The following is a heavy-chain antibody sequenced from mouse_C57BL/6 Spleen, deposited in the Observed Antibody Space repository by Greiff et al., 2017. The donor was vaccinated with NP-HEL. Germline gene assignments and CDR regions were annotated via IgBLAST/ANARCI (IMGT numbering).Heavy chain of an antibody. J-gene: IGHJ3*01. CDR2: IWSGGST. V-gene: IGHV2-2*01. Sequence: QVQLQQSGPGLVQPSQSLSITCTVSGFSFTSYGVHWVRQSPGKGLEWLGVIWSGGSTDYTAAFISRLSISKDNSKSQVFFNMSSLQADDTAIYYCATYGSVAYWGQGTLVTVSA. CDR1: GFSFTSYG. CDR3: ATYGSVAY. D-gene: IGHD1-1*01.